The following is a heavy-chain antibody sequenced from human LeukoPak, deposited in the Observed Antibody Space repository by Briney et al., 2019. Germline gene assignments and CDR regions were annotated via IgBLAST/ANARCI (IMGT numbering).Heavy chain of an antibody. CDR1: GYTFTGYY. CDR2: INPNSGGT. J-gene: IGHJ5*02. CDR3: ARSYYDFWSGSPTNWFDP. Sequence: ASVKVSCKASGYTFTGYYMHWVRQAPGQGLEWMGWINPNSGGTNYAQKFQGRVTMTRDTSISTAYMELSRLRSDETAVYYCARSYYDFWSGSPTNWFDPWGQGTLVTVSS. V-gene: IGHV1-2*02. D-gene: IGHD3-3*01.